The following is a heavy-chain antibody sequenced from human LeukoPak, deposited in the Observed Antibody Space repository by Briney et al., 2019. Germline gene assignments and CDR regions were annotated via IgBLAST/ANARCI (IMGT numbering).Heavy chain of an antibody. J-gene: IGHJ3*02. CDR2: IYPGDSDT. V-gene: IGHV5-51*01. Sequence: GASLKISCEASGYSFTIYWIGWVRQMRGKVLEWMGIIYPGDSDTRYSPSFQGQVTISADKPTNTAYLQWSSLKASDTAMYYCARQSGDVGAISIWGQGTMVTVSS. D-gene: IGHD1-26*01. CDR3: ARQSGDVGAISI. CDR1: GYSFTIYW.